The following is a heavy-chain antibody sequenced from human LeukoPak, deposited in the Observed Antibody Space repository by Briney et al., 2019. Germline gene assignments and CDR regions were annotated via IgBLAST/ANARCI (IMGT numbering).Heavy chain of an antibody. Sequence: SVKVSCKASRGTFSSYAISWVRQAPGQGLEWMGGIIPIFGTANYAQKFQGRVTITADESTSTAYMELSSLRSEDTAVYYCARGASSSGWYFSLDDAFDIWGQGTMVTVSS. CDR3: ARGASSSGWYFSLDDAFDI. V-gene: IGHV1-69*13. J-gene: IGHJ3*02. CDR1: RGTFSSYA. CDR2: IIPIFGTA. D-gene: IGHD6-19*01.